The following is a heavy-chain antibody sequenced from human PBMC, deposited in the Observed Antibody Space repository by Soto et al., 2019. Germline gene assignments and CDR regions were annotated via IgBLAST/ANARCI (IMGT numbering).Heavy chain of an antibody. CDR3: ARGVPGYSYGRGYYYYGMDV. V-gene: IGHV6-1*01. Sequence: SQTLSLTCAISGDSVSSNSAAWNWIRQSPSRGLEWLGRTYYRSKWYNDYAVSVKSRITINPDTSKNQFSLQLNSVTPEDTAVYYCARGVPGYSYGRGYYYYGMDVWGQGTTVTVS. CDR1: GDSVSSNSAA. D-gene: IGHD5-18*01. CDR2: TYYRSKWYN. J-gene: IGHJ6*02.